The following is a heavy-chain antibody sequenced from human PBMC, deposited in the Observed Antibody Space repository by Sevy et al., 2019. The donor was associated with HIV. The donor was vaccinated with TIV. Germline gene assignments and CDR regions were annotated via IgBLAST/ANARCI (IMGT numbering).Heavy chain of an antibody. CDR2: ISGSGGST. CDR3: AKDSPPYRVGEYYFDY. J-gene: IGHJ4*02. D-gene: IGHD3-10*01. V-gene: IGHV3-23*01. CDR1: GFTFSSYA. Sequence: GSLRLSCAASGFTFSSYAMSWVRQAPGKGLEWVSAISGSGGSTYYADSVKGRFTISRDNSKNTLYLQMNSLRAEDTAVYYCAKDSPPYRVGEYYFDYWGQGTLVTVSS.